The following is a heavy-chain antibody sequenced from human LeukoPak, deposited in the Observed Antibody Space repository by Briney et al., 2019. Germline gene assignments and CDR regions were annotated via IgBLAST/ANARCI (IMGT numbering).Heavy chain of an antibody. CDR2: IYYTGRI. V-gene: IGHV4-59*08. J-gene: IGHJ4*02. D-gene: IGHD6-19*01. CDR1: GSSIRSYY. Sequence: PSETLSLTCTVSGSSIRSYYWNWIRQTPGKGLEWIGHIYYTGRINYNPSLKSRVTISVDTSKNQFSLKLSSVTAADTAVYYCARGGLDYFDSWGQGTLVTVSS. CDR3: ARGGLDYFDS.